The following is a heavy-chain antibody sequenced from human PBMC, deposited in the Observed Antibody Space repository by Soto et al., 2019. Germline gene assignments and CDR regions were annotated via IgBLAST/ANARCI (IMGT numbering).Heavy chain of an antibody. CDR1: GGSISSGGYY. Sequence: SETLSLTCTFSGGSISSGGYYWSWIRQHPGKGLEWIGYIYYSGSTYYNPSLKSRVTISVDTSKNQFSLKLSSVTAADTAVYYCARSSSWPPLFDYWGQGTLVTVSS. D-gene: IGHD6-13*01. CDR2: IYYSGST. J-gene: IGHJ4*02. CDR3: ARSSSWPPLFDY. V-gene: IGHV4-30-4*08.